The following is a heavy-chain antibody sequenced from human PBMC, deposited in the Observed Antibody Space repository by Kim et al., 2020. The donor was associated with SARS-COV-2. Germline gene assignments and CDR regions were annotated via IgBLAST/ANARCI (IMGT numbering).Heavy chain of an antibody. D-gene: IGHD6-6*01. Sequence: SNPSLKSRVTISVDTSKNQFSLKLSSVTAADTAVYYCARGEFASSSWFDPWGQGTLVTVSS. CDR3: ARGEFASSSWFDP. V-gene: IGHV4-30-2*05. J-gene: IGHJ5*02.